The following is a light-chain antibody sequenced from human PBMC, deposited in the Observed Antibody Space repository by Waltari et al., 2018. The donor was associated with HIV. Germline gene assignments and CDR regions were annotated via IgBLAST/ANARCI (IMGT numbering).Light chain of an antibody. CDR1: SSDVVGYNY. CDR3: CSYAGSSTFAV. CDR2: DVT. V-gene: IGLV2-23*02. J-gene: IGLJ2*01. Sequence: QSALTQPASVSGSPGQSITISCTGTSSDVVGYNYVSWYQQHPGNAPKLMIYDVTKRPSGVSNRFSGSKSGNTASLTISGLQAEDEADYYCCSYAGSSTFAVFGGGTKLTVL.